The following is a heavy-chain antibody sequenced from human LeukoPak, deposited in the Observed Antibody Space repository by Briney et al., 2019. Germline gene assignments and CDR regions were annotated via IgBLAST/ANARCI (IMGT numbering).Heavy chain of an antibody. V-gene: IGHV4-30-2*01. J-gene: IGHJ3*01. CDR1: FGSISNGDYY. D-gene: IGHD2-15*01. Sequence: SETLSLTCTVSFGSISNGDYYWSWIRQPPGKGLEWIGYISHSGSTDYNPSLKSRVTISVDTSKNQFSLKLSSVTAADTAVYYCARVLLRGAFDVWGQGTMVTVSS. CDR2: ISHSGST. CDR3: ARVLLRGAFDV.